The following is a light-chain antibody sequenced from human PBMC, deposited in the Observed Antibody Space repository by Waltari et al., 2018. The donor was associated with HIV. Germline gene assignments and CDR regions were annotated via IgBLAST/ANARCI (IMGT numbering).Light chain of an antibody. CDR2: WAS. Sequence: DIVMTQSPDSLVVSLGERATINCKSSQSVLYSSSNDNYLAWYQQKPGQPPKLLLYWASTRESGVPDRFSGSGSGTDFSLIISSLQAEDVAIYYCQQYYSPPYSFGQGTKLEIK. J-gene: IGKJ2*03. V-gene: IGKV4-1*01. CDR1: QSVLYSSSNDNY. CDR3: QQYYSPPYS.